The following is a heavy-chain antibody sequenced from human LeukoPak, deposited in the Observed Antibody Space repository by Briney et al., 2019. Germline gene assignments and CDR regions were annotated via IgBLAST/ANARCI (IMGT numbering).Heavy chain of an antibody. CDR2: ISGSGGST. V-gene: IGHV3-23*01. J-gene: IGHJ4*02. CDR3: AKDRGIAVAVKYDY. CDR1: GFTFSSYA. Sequence: GGSLRLSCAASGFTFSSYAMSWVRQAPGKGLEWVLAISGSGGSTYYADSVKGRFTISRDNSKNTLYLQMNSLRAEDTAVYYCAKDRGIAVAVKYDYWGQGTLVTVSS. D-gene: IGHD6-19*01.